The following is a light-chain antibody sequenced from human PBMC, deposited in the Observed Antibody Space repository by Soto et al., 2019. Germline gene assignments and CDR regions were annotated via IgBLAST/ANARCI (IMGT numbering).Light chain of an antibody. CDR3: CSYAGTVAYV. J-gene: IGLJ1*01. V-gene: IGLV2-23*02. CDR2: ELN. CDR1: GSDVGAYNL. Sequence: QSVLTQPASVSGSPGQSITISCAGTGSDVGAYNLVSWYQQHPGKAPKLIICELNTRPSGISNRFSGSKFGDTASLTIFGLQAEDEADYFCCSYAGTVAYVFGTGTKVTVL.